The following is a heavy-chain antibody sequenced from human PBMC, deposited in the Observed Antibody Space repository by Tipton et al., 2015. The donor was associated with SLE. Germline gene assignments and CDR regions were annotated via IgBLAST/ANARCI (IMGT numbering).Heavy chain of an antibody. CDR2: ISWNSGSI. J-gene: IGHJ4*02. V-gene: IGHV3-9*01. Sequence: SLRLSCAASGFTFDDYAMHWVRQAPGKGLEWVSGISWNSGSIYYADSVKGRFTISRDNAKNSLYLQMNSLRVEDTGVYYCARRGYSGYFDYWGQGTLVTVSS. CDR1: GFTFDDYA. CDR3: ARRGYSGYFDY. D-gene: IGHD5-12*01.